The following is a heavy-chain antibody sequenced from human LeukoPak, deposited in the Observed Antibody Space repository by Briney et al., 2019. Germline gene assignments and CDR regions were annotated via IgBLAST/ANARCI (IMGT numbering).Heavy chain of an antibody. D-gene: IGHD2-2*01. CDR2: VNHSGST. CDR3: ARTPQLLNWFDP. Sequence: PSETLSLTCAVYGGSFSGYYWSWIRQPPGKGLEWIGEVNHSGSTNYNPSLKSRVTISVDTSKNQFSLKLSSVTAADTAVYYCARTPQLLNWFDPWGPGTLVTVSS. CDR1: GGSFSGYY. J-gene: IGHJ5*02. V-gene: IGHV4-34*01.